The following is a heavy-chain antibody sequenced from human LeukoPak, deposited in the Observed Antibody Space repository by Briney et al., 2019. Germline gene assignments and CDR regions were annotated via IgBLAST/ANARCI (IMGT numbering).Heavy chain of an antibody. CDR1: GASISNDNYY. CDR2: IYYSGST. D-gene: IGHD3-3*01. Sequence: KPSETLSLTCTVSGASISNDNYYWGWIRQPPGKGLEWIGSIYYSGSTYYNPSLKSRVTISVDTSKNQFSLRLSSVTAADTAVYYCARQWSNSWSGFWGQGTLVTVSS. CDR3: ARQWSNSWSGF. V-gene: IGHV4-39*01. J-gene: IGHJ4*02.